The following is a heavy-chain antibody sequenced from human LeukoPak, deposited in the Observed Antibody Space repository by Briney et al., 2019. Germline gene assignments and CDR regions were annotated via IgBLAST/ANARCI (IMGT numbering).Heavy chain of an antibody. CDR2: ISFTSSFT. CDR1: GFSFSDFY. V-gene: IGHV3-11*05. J-gene: IGHJ4*01. D-gene: IGHD2-15*01. Sequence: NPGGTLRLSCAASGFSFSDFYMSWIRQAPGKGLEWLSYISFTSSFTKYADSVKGRFTISRDDAMNSMYLQMDDLRADDTAVYFCARDCSGGHSYTDWGHGTLVTVSS. CDR3: ARDCSGGHSYTD.